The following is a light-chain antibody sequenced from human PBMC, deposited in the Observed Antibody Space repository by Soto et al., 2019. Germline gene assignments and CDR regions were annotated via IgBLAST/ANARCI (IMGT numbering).Light chain of an antibody. CDR1: QSVSSN. CDR3: QQYNNWPPLT. Sequence: EIVMTQSPATLSVSPGARATLSCRASQSVSSNLAWYQQKPGQAPRLLIYGASTRATGIPARFSGSGSGTAFTLTIISLQSEDFAVYYCQQYNNWPPLTFGGGTKVEIK. J-gene: IGKJ4*01. CDR2: GAS. V-gene: IGKV3-15*01.